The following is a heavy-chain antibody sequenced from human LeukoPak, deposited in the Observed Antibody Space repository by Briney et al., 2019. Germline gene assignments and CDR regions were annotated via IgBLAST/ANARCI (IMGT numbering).Heavy chain of an antibody. CDR1: GGSISRYN. CDR3: ARVCHDYSNFVFGS. D-gene: IGHD4-11*01. J-gene: IGHJ5*01. Sequence: SETLSLTRTDPGGSISRYNWSWIRQPPGKGLERLGHIYYSGSTNYNPSLKSRVTISVDTSMHQFSLKLSSVTAADTAVYYCARVCHDYSNFVFGSWGQGTLVTVST. V-gene: IGHV4-59*01. CDR2: IYYSGST.